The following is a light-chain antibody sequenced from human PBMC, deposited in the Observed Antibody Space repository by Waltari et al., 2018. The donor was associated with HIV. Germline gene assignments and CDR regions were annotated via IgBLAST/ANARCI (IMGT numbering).Light chain of an antibody. CDR3: QQSNSVPYT. J-gene: IGKJ2*01. Sequence: DIQMTHSPSSVSVSVGDRFTITCRASQGIRSWFAWYQQKPRKAAQLLIYATSSLQSGVPSRFSGSGSGTDFTLTISSLQPEEFATYYCQQSNSVPYTFGQGTKLEIK. CDR2: ATS. V-gene: IGKV1-12*01. CDR1: QGIRSW.